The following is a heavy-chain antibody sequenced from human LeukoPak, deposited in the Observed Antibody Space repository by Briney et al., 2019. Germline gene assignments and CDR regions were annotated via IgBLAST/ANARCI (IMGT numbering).Heavy chain of an antibody. CDR1: GGSISSGGYS. CDR3: ATSHNSDFDY. J-gene: IGHJ4*02. CDR2: IYHSGST. Sequence: SETLSLTCAVSGGSISSGGYSWSWIRQPPGKGLKWIGYIYHSGSTYYNPSLKSRVTISVDRSKNQFSLKLSSVTAADTAVYYCATSHNSDFDYWGQGTLVTVSS. V-gene: IGHV4-30-2*01. D-gene: IGHD2/OR15-2a*01.